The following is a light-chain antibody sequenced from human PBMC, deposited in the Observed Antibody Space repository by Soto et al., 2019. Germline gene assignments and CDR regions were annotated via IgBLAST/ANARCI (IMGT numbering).Light chain of an antibody. V-gene: IGKV1-9*01. CDR2: SAS. CDR1: QDISSY. CDR3: QQLNNYPWT. J-gene: IGKJ1*01. Sequence: IQLTQSPSSLSASVRDRVTITCRASQDISSYLAWYQQKPGKAPKLLNYSASTLQSGVPSRFSGSGSGTDVTLTFSSLQPEDSATYYCQQLNNYPWTFGQGTKVEIK.